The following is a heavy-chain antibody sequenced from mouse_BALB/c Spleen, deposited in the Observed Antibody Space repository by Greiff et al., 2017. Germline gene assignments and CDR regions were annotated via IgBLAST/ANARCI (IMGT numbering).Heavy chain of an antibody. V-gene: IGHV14-3*02. CDR1: GFNIKDTY. J-gene: IGHJ3*01. CDR2: IDPANGNT. D-gene: IGHD2-1*01. Sequence: VQLQQSGAQLVKPGASVKLSCTASGFNIKDTYMHWVKQRPEQGLEWIGRIDPANGNTKYDPKFQGKATITADTSANTAYLQLSSLTSEDTAVYYCARGGYGNHGGLAYWGQGTLVTVSA. CDR3: ARGGYGNHGGLAY.